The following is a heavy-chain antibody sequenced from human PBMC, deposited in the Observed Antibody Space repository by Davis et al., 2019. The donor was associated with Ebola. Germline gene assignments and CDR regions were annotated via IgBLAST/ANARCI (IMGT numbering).Heavy chain of an antibody. CDR2: IIPILDMT. D-gene: IGHD3-22*01. CDR1: GYTFTNYG. CDR3: ARLDSNRGLDY. J-gene: IGHJ4*02. Sequence: SVKVSCKASGYTFTNYGITWVRQAPGQGLQWMGRIIPILDMTNYAQTFQGRVTITADKSTSAIYMELSSLRSDDTAVFYCARLDSNRGLDYWGQGTLVTVSS. V-gene: IGHV1-69*04.